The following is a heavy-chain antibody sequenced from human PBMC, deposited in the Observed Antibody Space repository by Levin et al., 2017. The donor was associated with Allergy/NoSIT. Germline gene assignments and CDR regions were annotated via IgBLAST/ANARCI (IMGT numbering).Heavy chain of an antibody. CDR1: GYTFTTYY. CDR3: ARDSHIVVVKDIDAFDI. D-gene: IGHD2-21*01. Sequence: ASVKVSCKASGYTFTTYYMHWVRQAPGQGLEWMGMINPSGVTTTYPQKFQGRVTMTRDTSTNTVYMELSRLRSEDTAVYYCARDSHIVVVKDIDAFDIWGQGTMVTVSS. J-gene: IGHJ3*02. CDR2: INPSGVTT. V-gene: IGHV1-46*01.